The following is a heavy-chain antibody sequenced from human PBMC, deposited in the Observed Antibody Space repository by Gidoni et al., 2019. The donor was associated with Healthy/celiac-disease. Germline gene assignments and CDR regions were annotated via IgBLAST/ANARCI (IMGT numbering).Heavy chain of an antibody. CDR1: GYSISSGYY. V-gene: IGHV4-38-2*01. CDR3: GHTTGTTKYFDL. D-gene: IGHD4-17*01. J-gene: IGHJ2*01. Sequence: QVQLQQSGPGLVKPSETLSLTCAVSGYSISSGYYWGWIRLPPGKGLEWIGSIYHSGSTYYNPSLKSRVTISVDTSKNQFSLKLSSVTAADTAVDYCGHTTGTTKYFDLWGRGTLVTVSS. CDR2: IYHSGST.